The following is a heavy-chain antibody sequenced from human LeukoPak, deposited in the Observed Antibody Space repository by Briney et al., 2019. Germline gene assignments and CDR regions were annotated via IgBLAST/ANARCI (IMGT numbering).Heavy chain of an antibody. CDR2: ISSGGSTI. CDR3: ARDDLGTSYFYYGVDV. V-gene: IGHV3-48*01. CDR1: GFTFSDYS. J-gene: IGHJ6*02. Sequence: GSLRLSCTASGFTFSDYSMNWVRQAPGKGLEWISYISSGGSTIYYADSVKGRFTISRDNAKKSLYLEMNSLRAEDTAVYYCARDDLGTSYFYYGVDVWGQGTTVTVSS. D-gene: IGHD7-27*01.